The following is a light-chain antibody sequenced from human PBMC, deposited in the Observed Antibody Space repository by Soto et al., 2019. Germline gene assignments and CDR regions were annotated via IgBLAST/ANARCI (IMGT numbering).Light chain of an antibody. J-gene: IGLJ1*01. CDR3: SSYTSITTLV. Sequence: QSVLTQPASVSGSPGQSITISCTGTSSDFGGYNYVSWYQQHPGKAPKLMIYDVSNRPSGVSNRFSGSKSGNTASLTISGLQAEDEADYYCSSYTSITTLVFGTGTKVTVL. CDR1: SSDFGGYNY. V-gene: IGLV2-14*01. CDR2: DVS.